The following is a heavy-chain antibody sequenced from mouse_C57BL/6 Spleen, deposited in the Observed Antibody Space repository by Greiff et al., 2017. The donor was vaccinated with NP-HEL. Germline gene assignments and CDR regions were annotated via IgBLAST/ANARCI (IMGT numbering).Heavy chain of an antibody. J-gene: IGHJ1*03. CDR1: GYTFTSYW. CDR2: IDPSDSYT. Sequence: QVQLQQPGAELVMPGASVKLSCKASGYTFTSYWMHWVKQRPGQGLEWIGEIDPSDSYTNYNQKFKGKSTLTVDKSSSTAYMQLSSLTSEDSAVYYCARQAWYFDVWGTGTTVTVSS. V-gene: IGHV1-69*01. D-gene: IGHD3-2*02. CDR3: ARQAWYFDV.